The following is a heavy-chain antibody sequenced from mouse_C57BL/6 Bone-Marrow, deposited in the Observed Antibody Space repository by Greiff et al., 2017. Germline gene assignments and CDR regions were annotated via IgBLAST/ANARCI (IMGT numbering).Heavy chain of an antibody. CDR3: ARPNDGYRPYAMDY. D-gene: IGHD2-2*01. V-gene: IGHV1-62-2*01. Sequence: QVQLQQSGAELVKPGASVKLSCKASGYTFTEYSIHWVKQRSGQGLEWIGWFYPGSGSINYNEKFKDKATLTADKSSSTVYMELSRLTSEDSAVXFGARPNDGYRPYAMDYWGQGTSVTVSS. J-gene: IGHJ4*01. CDR2: FYPGSGSI. CDR1: GYTFTEYS.